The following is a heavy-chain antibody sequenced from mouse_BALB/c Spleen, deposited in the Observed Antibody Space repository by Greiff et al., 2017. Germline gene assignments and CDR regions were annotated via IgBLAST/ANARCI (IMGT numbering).Heavy chain of an antibody. Sequence: QVQLQQPGAELVKPGASVKLSCKASGYTFTSYWMHWVKQRPGQGLEWIGEINPSNGRTNYNEKFKSKATLTVDKSSSTAYMQLSSLTSEDSAVYYCARSGYYRYDRAFDYWGQGTTLTVSS. CDR2: INPSNGRT. V-gene: IGHV1S81*02. CDR1: GYTFTSYW. J-gene: IGHJ2*01. D-gene: IGHD2-14*01. CDR3: ARSGYYRYDRAFDY.